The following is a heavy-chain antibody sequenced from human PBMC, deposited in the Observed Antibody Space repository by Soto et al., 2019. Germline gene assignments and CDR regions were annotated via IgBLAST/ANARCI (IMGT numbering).Heavy chain of an antibody. Sequence: SVKVSCKASGGTFSSFGISWVRQAPGQGLEWMGGIIPVFGRPNYAQRFRGRLTITADESTNTGYMELIDLRSEDTAVYYCAKEGRGYKFRGRGTQVTGSS. CDR3: AKEGRGYKF. J-gene: IGHJ1*01. CDR2: IIPVFGRP. CDR1: GGTFSSFG. V-gene: IGHV1-69*13. D-gene: IGHD5-12*01.